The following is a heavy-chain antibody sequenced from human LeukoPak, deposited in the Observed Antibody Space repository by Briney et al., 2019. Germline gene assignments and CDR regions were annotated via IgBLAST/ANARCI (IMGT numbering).Heavy chain of an antibody. CDR3: ARLSSNSARSDFFSYYVH. V-gene: IGHV3-21*01. CDR1: AFTFSDYS. D-gene: IGHD2-21*01. CDR2: VNTVSSYI. Sequence: GGSLRLSCAASAFTFSDYSMNWVRQAAGKGLEWVASVNTVSSYIYYADSMRGRFTISRDNAKNSLFLQMNSLRAEDTAVYYCARLSSNSARSDFFSYYVHWRQGNLVTVSS. J-gene: IGHJ4*02.